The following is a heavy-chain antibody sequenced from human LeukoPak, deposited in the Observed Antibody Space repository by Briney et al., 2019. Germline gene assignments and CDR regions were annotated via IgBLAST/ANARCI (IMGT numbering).Heavy chain of an antibody. CDR3: ASFYSSGWEPLFDY. CDR1: GFTVSSNY. V-gene: IGHV3-53*01. Sequence: EGSLRLSCAASGFTVSSNYMSWVRQAPGKGLEWVSVIYSGGSTYYADSVKGRFTISRDNSKNTLYLQMNSLRAEDTAVYYCASFYSSGWEPLFDYWGQGTLVTVSS. D-gene: IGHD6-19*01. J-gene: IGHJ4*02. CDR2: IYSGGST.